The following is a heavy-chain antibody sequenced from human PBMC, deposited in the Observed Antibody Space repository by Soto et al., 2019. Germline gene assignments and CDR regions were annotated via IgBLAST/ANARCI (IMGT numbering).Heavy chain of an antibody. CDR3: ARDTRYGVLDY. Sequence: SETLSLTCTVSGGSVSSGTYQWSWIRQSPGKGLEWIGYIYYTGSTNYNPSLKSRVTISVDTSKNQFSLKLTSVTAADTAVYYCARDTRYGVLDYWGQGTLVTVSS. CDR1: GGSVSSGTYQ. J-gene: IGHJ4*02. V-gene: IGHV4-61*01. D-gene: IGHD4-17*01. CDR2: IYYTGST.